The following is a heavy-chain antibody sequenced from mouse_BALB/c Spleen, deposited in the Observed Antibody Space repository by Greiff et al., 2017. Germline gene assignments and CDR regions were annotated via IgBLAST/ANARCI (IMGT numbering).Heavy chain of an antibody. J-gene: IGHJ3*01. Sequence: EVQVVESGGGLVKPGGSLKLSCAASGFTFSDYYMYWVRQTPEKRLEWVATISDGGSYTYYPDSVKGRFTISRDNAKNNLYLQMSSLKSEDTAMYYCARGTTATAWCAYWGQGTLGTVSA. CDR2: ISDGGSYT. D-gene: IGHD1-2*01. CDR3: ARGTTATAWCAY. CDR1: GFTFSDYY. V-gene: IGHV5-4*02.